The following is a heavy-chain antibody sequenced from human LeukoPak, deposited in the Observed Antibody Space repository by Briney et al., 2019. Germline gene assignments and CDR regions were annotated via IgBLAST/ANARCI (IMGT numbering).Heavy chain of an antibody. Sequence: PSETLSLTCAVYGGSFSGYYWSWIRQPPGKGLEWIGEINHSGSTNYNPSLKSRVTISVDTSKNQFSLKLSSVTAADTAVYYCARHLIAADAGTWFDPWGQGTLVTVSS. V-gene: IGHV4-34*01. CDR2: INHSGST. J-gene: IGHJ5*02. CDR1: GGSFSGYY. D-gene: IGHD6-13*01. CDR3: ARHLIAADAGTWFDP.